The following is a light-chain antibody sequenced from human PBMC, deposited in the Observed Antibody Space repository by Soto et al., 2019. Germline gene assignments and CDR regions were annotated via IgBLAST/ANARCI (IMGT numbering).Light chain of an antibody. Sequence: QSALTQPRSVSGSPGQSVTISCTGTSSNVGGYNYVSWYQQHPGKAPKLVIYDVSKRPSGVPDRFSGSKSGNTASLTISGLQAEDEAHYYCCSYAGRYSWVFGGGT. CDR2: DVS. CDR1: SSNVGGYNY. CDR3: CSYAGRYSWV. J-gene: IGLJ2*01. V-gene: IGLV2-11*01.